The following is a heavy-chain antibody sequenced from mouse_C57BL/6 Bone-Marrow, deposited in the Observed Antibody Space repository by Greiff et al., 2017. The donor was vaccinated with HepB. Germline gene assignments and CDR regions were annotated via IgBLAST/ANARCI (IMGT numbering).Heavy chain of an antibody. V-gene: IGHV1-80*01. CDR2: IYPGDGDT. Sequence: QVQLQQSGAELVKPGASVKISCKASGYAFSSYWMNWVKQRPGKGLEWIGQIYPGDGDTNYNGKFKGKATLTADKSSSTAYMQLSSLTSEDSAVYYCARLNSTEENFDYWGKGTTLTVSS. CDR3: ARLNSTEENFDY. J-gene: IGHJ2*01. CDR1: GYAFSSYW. D-gene: IGHD1-3*01.